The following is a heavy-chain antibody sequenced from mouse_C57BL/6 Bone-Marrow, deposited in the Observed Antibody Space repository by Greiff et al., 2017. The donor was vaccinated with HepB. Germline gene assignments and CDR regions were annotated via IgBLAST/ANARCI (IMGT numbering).Heavy chain of an antibody. J-gene: IGHJ2*01. CDR2: ISNLAYSI. D-gene: IGHD4-1*01. CDR1: GFTFSDYG. V-gene: IGHV5-15*01. CDR3: ARQGGSGPYYFDY. Sequence: EVQGVESGGGLVQPGGSLKLSCAASGFTFSDYGMAWVRQAPRKGPEWVAFISNLAYSIYYADTVTGRFTISRENAKNTLYREMSSLRSEDTAMYYCARQGGSGPYYFDYWGQGTTLTVSS.